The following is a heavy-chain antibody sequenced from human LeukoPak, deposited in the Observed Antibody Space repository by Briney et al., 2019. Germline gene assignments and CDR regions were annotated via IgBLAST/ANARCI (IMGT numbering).Heavy chain of an antibody. CDR1: GCTFSSYS. Sequence: PGGSLRLSCAASGCTFSSYSMNWVRQAPGKGLEWVSSISSSSSYIYYADSVKGRFTISRDNAKNSLYLQMNSLRAEDTAVYYCARDSYYDILTGYYRGGRYFDYWGQGTLVTVSS. CDR2: ISSSSSYI. D-gene: IGHD3-9*01. CDR3: ARDSYYDILTGYYRGGRYFDY. J-gene: IGHJ4*02. V-gene: IGHV3-21*01.